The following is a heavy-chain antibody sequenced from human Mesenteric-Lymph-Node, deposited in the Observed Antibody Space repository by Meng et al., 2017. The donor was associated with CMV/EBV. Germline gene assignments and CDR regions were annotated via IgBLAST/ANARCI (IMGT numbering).Heavy chain of an antibody. CDR3: ARHQRWLKSEGGFNY. CDR2: INHSGST. Sequence: VQLRQWGAGLLKPSETLCLTCAGYGGSFSGYYWSWIRQPPGKGLEWIGEINHSGSTNYNPSLKSRVTISVDTSKNQFSLKLSSVTAADTAVYYCARHQRWLKSEGGFNYWGQGTLVTVSS. J-gene: IGHJ4*02. V-gene: IGHV4-34*01. D-gene: IGHD4-23*01. CDR1: GGSFSGYY.